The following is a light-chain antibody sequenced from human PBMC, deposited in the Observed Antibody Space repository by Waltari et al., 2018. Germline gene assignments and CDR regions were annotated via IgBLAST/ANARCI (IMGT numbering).Light chain of an antibody. J-gene: IGKJ1*01. CDR2: WAS. Sequence: DVVMTQSPDSLAVSLGERASINCKSRQTILYTSNNKSYLAWYQQKPGQPPKLLIYWASTRESGVPDRFSGSGSGTDLTLTISSLQAEDVAVYYCQQYYSTPQTFGQGTKVEIK. CDR1: QTILYTSNNKSY. CDR3: QQYYSTPQT. V-gene: IGKV4-1*01.